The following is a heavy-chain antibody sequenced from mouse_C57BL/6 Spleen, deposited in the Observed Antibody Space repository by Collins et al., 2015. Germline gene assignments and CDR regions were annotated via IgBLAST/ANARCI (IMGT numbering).Heavy chain of an antibody. D-gene: IGHD2-2*01. CDR3: TTGYK. V-gene: IGHV14-4*01. CDR1: GFNIKDDY. CDR2: IDPENGDT. Sequence: EVQLQQSGAELVRPGASVKLSCTASGFNIKDDYVHWVKQRPEKGLEWIGWIDPENGDTEYPSKFQGKATIKVDTSSNTAFLQLSSLTSEDTAVYYCTTGYKWGQGTTLTVSS. J-gene: IGHJ2*01.